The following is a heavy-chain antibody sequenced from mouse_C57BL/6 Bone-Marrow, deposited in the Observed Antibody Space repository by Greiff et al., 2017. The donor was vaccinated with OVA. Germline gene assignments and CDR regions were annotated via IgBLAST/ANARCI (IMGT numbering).Heavy chain of an antibody. V-gene: IGHV1-64*01. D-gene: IGHD1-1*01. CDR3: ANYYGSSYYFDV. J-gene: IGHJ1*03. CDR2: IHPNSGST. CDR1: GYTFTSYW. Sequence: QVQLQQPGAELVKPGASVKLSCKASGYTFTSYWMHWVKQRPGQGLEWIGMIHPNSGSTNYNEKFKSKATLTVDKSSSTAYMQLSSLTSEDSAVDYCANYYGSSYYFDVWGTGTTVTVSS.